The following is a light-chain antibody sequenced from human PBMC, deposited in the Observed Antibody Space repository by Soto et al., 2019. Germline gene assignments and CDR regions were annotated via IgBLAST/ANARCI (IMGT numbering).Light chain of an antibody. V-gene: IGLV2-23*01. Sequence: QSALTQPASVSASPGQSITIPCTGTGSDVGSYNLVSWFQQHPGKVPKLLIYEGTKRPSGLSDRFSGSKSGNTASLTISGLQAEDEADYYGYSYSGENLYVFGTGTKVTVL. CDR2: EGT. CDR3: YSYSGENLYV. CDR1: GSDVGSYNL. J-gene: IGLJ1*01.